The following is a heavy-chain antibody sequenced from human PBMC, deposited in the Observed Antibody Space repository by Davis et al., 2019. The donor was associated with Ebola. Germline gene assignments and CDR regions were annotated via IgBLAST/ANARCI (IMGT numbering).Heavy chain of an antibody. D-gene: IGHD1-26*01. J-gene: IGHJ4*02. V-gene: IGHV3-23*01. Sequence: GESLKISCAASGFTFSSYAMSWVRQAPGKGLEWVSAISGSGGSTYYADSVKGRFTISRDNSKNTLYLQMNSLRAEDTAVYYCAKAGSRGFDYWGQGTLVTVSS. CDR2: ISGSGGST. CDR3: AKAGSRGFDY. CDR1: GFTFSSYA.